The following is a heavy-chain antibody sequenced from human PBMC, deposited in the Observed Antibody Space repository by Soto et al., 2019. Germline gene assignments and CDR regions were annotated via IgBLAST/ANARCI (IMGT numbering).Heavy chain of an antibody. V-gene: IGHV1-69*12. Sequence: QVQLVQSGAEVKKPGSSVKVSCKASGGTFSSYAISWVRQAPGQGLEWMGGIIPIFGTANYAQKFQGRVTIPADESTSTAYMELSSLRSEDTAVYYCARALGDCSGGSCYPYYYGMDVWGQGTTVTVSS. CDR2: IIPIFGTA. J-gene: IGHJ6*02. CDR3: ARALGDCSGGSCYPYYYGMDV. CDR1: GGTFSSYA. D-gene: IGHD2-15*01.